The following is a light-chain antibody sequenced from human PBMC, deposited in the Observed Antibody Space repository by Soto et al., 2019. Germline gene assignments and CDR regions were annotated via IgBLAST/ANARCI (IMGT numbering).Light chain of an antibody. J-gene: IGKJ4*01. CDR1: QSVSSN. V-gene: IGKV3-15*01. Sequence: EIVMTQSPATLSVSPGERATLSCRASQSVSSNLAWYQQKPGQAHRLLLYGASTRATGIPARFSGSGSGTEFTLTISSLQSEDFAVYYCQQYNNWPLTFGGGTKVEIK. CDR3: QQYNNWPLT. CDR2: GAS.